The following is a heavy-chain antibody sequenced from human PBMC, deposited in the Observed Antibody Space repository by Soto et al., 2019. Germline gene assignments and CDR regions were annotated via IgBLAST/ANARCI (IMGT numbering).Heavy chain of an antibody. CDR2: INGGTGKT. V-gene: IGHV1-3*01. CDR1: GYTFTTYS. Sequence: ASVKVSCKASGYTFTTYSMHWVRQAPGRGLEWMGWINGGTGKTESPQRFQGRVTFTRDTAASIAYMELGGLRSEDTALYYCARSAPYPLLDYYMDVWGKGTTVTVSS. D-gene: IGHD3-3*02. J-gene: IGHJ6*03. CDR3: ARSAPYPLLDYYMDV.